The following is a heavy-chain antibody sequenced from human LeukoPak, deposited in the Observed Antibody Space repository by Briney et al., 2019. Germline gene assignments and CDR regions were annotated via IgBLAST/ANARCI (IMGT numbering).Heavy chain of an antibody. V-gene: IGHV4-34*01. D-gene: IGHD6-13*01. J-gene: IGHJ4*02. CDR3: ARGRGSFRQQLFDY. CDR2: INHSGST. CDR1: GGSFSGYY. Sequence: SETLSLTCAVYGGSFSGYYWSWIRQPPGKGLEWIGEINHSGSTNYNPSLKSRVTISVDTSKNQFSLKLSSVTAADTAVYYCARGRGSFRQQLFDYWGQGTLVTVSS.